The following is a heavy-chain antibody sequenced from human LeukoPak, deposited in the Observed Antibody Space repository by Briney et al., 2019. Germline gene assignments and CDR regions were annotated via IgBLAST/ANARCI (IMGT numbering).Heavy chain of an antibody. CDR2: INSDGSST. V-gene: IGHV3-74*01. Sequence: GGSLRLSCAASGFTFSSYWMHWVRQAPGKGLVWVSRINSDGSSTRYADSVKGRFTISRDNAKSSLYLQMNSLRAEDTAVYYCARGDELTPIDYWGQGTLVTVSS. CDR1: GFTFSSYW. D-gene: IGHD1-26*01. J-gene: IGHJ4*02. CDR3: ARGDELTPIDY.